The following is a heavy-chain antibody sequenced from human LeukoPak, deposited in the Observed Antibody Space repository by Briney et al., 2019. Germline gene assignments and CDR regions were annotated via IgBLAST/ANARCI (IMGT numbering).Heavy chain of an antibody. CDR2: INPSGGST. V-gene: IGHV1-46*01. Sequence: ASVKVSCKASGYTFTSYYMHWVRQAPGQGLEWMGIINPSGGSTSYAQKFQGRVTMTRDTSTSTVYMELSSLRSEDTAVYYCALLSRRGSGKYYYGMDVWGKGTTVTVSS. D-gene: IGHD3-10*01. CDR1: GYTFTSYY. J-gene: IGHJ6*04. CDR3: ALLSRRGSGKYYYGMDV.